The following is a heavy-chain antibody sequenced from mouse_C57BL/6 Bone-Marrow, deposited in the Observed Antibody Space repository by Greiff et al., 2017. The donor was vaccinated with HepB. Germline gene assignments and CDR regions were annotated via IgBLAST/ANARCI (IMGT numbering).Heavy chain of an antibody. CDR1: GYAFSSYW. CDR2: IYPGDGDT. D-gene: IGHD2-1*01. V-gene: IGHV1-80*01. CDR3: ARAADGNYLFAY. J-gene: IGHJ3*01. Sequence: QVQLQQSGAELVKPGASVKISCKASGYAFSSYWMNWVKQRPGKGLEWIGQIYPGDGDTNYNGKSKGKATLTADKSSSTAYMQLSSLTSEDSAVYFCARAADGNYLFAYWGQGTLVTVSA.